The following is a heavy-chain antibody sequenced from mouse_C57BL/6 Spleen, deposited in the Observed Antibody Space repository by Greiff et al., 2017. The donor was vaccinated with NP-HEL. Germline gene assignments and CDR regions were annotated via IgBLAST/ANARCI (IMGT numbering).Heavy chain of an antibody. Sequence: VQRVESGPELVKPGASVKISCKASGYAFSSSWMNWVKQRPGKGLEWIGRIYPGDGDTNYNGKFKGKATLTADKSSSTAYMQLSSLTSEDSAVYFCAREGTTVVVPFDYWGQGTTLTVSS. CDR3: AREGTTVVVPFDY. V-gene: IGHV1-82*01. J-gene: IGHJ2*01. CDR2: IYPGDGDT. D-gene: IGHD1-1*01. CDR1: GYAFSSSW.